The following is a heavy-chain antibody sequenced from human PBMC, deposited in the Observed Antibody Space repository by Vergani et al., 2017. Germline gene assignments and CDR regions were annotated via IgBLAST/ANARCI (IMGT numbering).Heavy chain of an antibody. D-gene: IGHD6-19*01. CDR1: GYTFTSYG. CDR3: AISPTNQGIQWQEANFDY. V-gene: IGHV1-18*01. CDR2: ISAYNGNT. J-gene: IGHJ4*02. Sequence: QVQLVQSGAEVKKPGASVKVSCKASGYTFTSYGISWVRQAPGQGLEWMGWISAYNGNTNYAQKLQGRVTMTTDTSTSTAYMELSSLRSEDTAVYYCAISPTNQGIQWQEANFDYWGQGTLVTVSS.